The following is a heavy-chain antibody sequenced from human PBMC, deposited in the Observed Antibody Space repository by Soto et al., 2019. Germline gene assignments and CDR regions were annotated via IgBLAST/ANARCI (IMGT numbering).Heavy chain of an antibody. CDR1: GGSISSSSYY. CDR3: ARTKLDHPFLDSSGYYGAFDI. CDR2: IYYSGST. V-gene: IGHV4-39*01. D-gene: IGHD3-22*01. J-gene: IGHJ3*02. Sequence: QLQLQESGPGLVKPSETLSLTCTVSGGSISSSSYYWGWIRQPPGKGLEWIGSIYYSGSTYYNPSLKSRVTISVDTSKNQFSLKLSSVTAADTAVYYCARTKLDHPFLDSSGYYGAFDIWGQGTMVTVSS.